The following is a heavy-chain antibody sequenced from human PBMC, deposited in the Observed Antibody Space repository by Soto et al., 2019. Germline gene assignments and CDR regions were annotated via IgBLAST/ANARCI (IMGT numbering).Heavy chain of an antibody. CDR1: GFSLSGYE. D-gene: IGHD1-7*01. CDR2: INSDGSST. V-gene: IGHV3-74*01. Sequence: AGSGFSLSGYESHCGRQAPGKGLVWVSRINSDGSSTSYADSVKGRFTISRDNAKNTLYLQMNSLRAEDTAVYYCARGPKEWNYGLQYYYYYGMDVWGQGTTVTVSS. CDR3: ARGPKEWNYGLQYYYYYGMDV. J-gene: IGHJ6*02.